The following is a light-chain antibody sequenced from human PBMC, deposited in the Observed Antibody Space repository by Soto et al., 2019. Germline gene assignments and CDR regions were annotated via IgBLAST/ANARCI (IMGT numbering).Light chain of an antibody. CDR1: QSVFYSSNNKNY. J-gene: IGKJ3*01. CDR3: QQYYSLPLT. Sequence: DIVMTQSPDSLAVSLGERATINCKSSQSVFYSSNNKNYLAWYQQKPGQPPKLLIYWASTRESGVPDRFRGIASGKDFTLTISSLQAEDVAVYYCQQYYSLPLTFGPGTKVGIK. CDR2: WAS. V-gene: IGKV4-1*01.